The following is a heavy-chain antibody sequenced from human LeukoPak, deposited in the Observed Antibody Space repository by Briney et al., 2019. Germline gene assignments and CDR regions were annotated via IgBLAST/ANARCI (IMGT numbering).Heavy chain of an antibody. V-gene: IGHV4-39*07. D-gene: IGHD6-6*01. Sequence: SETLSLTCSVSGGSISSRSYYWGWIRQPPGKGLEWIGSMYYRGSTYYNPSLKSRITISVDTSKNQFSLNLNSVTAADTAVYYCARGGGSSPSYWGQGTLVTVSS. CDR3: ARGGGSSPSY. J-gene: IGHJ4*02. CDR1: GGSISSRSYY. CDR2: MYYRGST.